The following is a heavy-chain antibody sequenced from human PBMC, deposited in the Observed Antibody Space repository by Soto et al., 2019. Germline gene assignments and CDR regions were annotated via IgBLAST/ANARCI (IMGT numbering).Heavy chain of an antibody. CDR2: IYYSGST. CDR1: GGSISSGDYY. Sequence: PSETLSLTCTVSGGSISSGDYYWSWIRQPPGKGLEWIGYIYYSGSTYCNPSLKSRVTISVDTSKNQFSLKLSSVTAADTAVYYCARVFGFGGMDVWGQGTTVTVSS. D-gene: IGHD3-10*01. V-gene: IGHV4-30-4*01. CDR3: ARVFGFGGMDV. J-gene: IGHJ6*02.